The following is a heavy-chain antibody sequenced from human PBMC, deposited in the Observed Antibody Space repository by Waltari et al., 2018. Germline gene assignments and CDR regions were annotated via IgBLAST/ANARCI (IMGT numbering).Heavy chain of an antibody. CDR3: AKDPNGDYIGAFDT. J-gene: IGHJ3*02. V-gene: IGHV3-23*01. D-gene: IGHD2-8*01. CDR2: VSGGGGVT. Sequence: EVQVLESGGLLVQPGGSLRLSCAASTFTFSNYAMTWVRQAPGKGLEYNLAVSGGGGVTVYANSVKGRFTISRDNSKSTLYLQMNSLRGEDTATYYCAKDPNGDYIGAFDTWGQGTMVTVSP. CDR1: TFTFSNYA.